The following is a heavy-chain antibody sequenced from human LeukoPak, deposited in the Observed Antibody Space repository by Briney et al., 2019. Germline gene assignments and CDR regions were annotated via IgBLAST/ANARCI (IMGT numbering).Heavy chain of an antibody. CDR3: AISVRIAVAGTDPYYFDY. V-gene: IGHV3-66*01. J-gene: IGHJ4*02. Sequence: GGSLRLSCAASGFTVSSNYMSWVRQAPGKGLEWVSVIFGGGSAYYADSVKGRFTISRDNSKNTLYLQMNSLRAEDTALYYCAISVRIAVAGTDPYYFDYWGQGTLVTVSS. CDR2: IFGGGSA. D-gene: IGHD6-19*01. CDR1: GFTVSSNY.